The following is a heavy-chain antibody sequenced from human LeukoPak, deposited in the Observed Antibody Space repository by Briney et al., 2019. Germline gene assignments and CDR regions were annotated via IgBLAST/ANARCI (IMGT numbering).Heavy chain of an antibody. CDR3: AREWGHYYDA. CDR1: GYTFINYA. D-gene: IGHD3-22*01. Sequence: ASVKVSCKTSGYTFINYAITWVRQAPGHGLEWMGRIRADNGHTSYTYNLQGRVTMTTDTATSTAYMELRSLRSADTAIYYCAREWGHYYDAWGQGTVVTVSP. J-gene: IGHJ3*01. CDR2: IRADNGHT. V-gene: IGHV1-18*01.